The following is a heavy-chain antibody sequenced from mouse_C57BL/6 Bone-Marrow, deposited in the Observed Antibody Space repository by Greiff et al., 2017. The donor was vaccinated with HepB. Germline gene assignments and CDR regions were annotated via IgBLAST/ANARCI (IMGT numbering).Heavy chain of an antibody. CDR1: GYTFTDYY. D-gene: IGHD1-1*01. Sequence: VQLQQPGPVLVKPGASVKMSCKASGYTFTDYYMNWVKQSHGKSLEWIGVINPYNGGTSYNQKFKGKATLTVDKSSSTAYMELNSLTSEDSAVYYCARLITTVVADYWGQGTTLTVSS. CDR2: INPYNGGT. J-gene: IGHJ2*01. V-gene: IGHV1-19*01. CDR3: ARLITTVVADY.